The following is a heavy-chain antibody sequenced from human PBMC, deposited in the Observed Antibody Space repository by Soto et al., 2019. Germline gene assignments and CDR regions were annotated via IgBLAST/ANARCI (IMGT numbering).Heavy chain of an antibody. CDR1: GYTFTGYY. D-gene: IGHD6-6*01. V-gene: IGHV1-2*04. CDR2: INPNSGGT. CDR3: ARGIAARPDDYYYYSGMDV. Sequence: GASVKVSCKASGYTFTGYYMHWVRQAPGQGLEWMGWINPNSGGTNYAQKFQGWVTMTRDTSISTAYMELSRLRSDDTAVYYCARGIAARPDDYYYYSGMDVWGQGPTVTVSS. J-gene: IGHJ6*02.